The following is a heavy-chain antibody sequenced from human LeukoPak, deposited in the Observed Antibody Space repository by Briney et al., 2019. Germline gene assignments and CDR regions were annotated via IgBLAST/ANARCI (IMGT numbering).Heavy chain of an antibody. J-gene: IGHJ4*02. D-gene: IGHD5-24*01. CDR2: IWFDGTNK. Sequence: GRSLRLSCAASGFTFNSYAMHWVRQAPDKGLEWVAGIWFDGTNKFHADSVKGRFTISRDNSKNTLYLQMDSLRAEDTAVYYCAKEGYNYVIDYWGQGTLVTVSS. V-gene: IGHV3-33*06. CDR3: AKEGYNYVIDY. CDR1: GFTFNSYA.